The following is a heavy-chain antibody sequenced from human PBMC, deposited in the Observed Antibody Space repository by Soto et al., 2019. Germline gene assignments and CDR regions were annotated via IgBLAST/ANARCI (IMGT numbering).Heavy chain of an antibody. CDR1: GYSFTSYW. Sequence: PGESLKISCKGSGYSFTSYWIGWVRQMPGKGLEWMGIIYPGDSDTRYSPSFQGQVTISADKSISTAYLQWSSLKASDTAMYYCAGGGVRGVISRTRDYYGMDVWGQGTTVTVSS. V-gene: IGHV5-51*01. D-gene: IGHD3-10*01. J-gene: IGHJ6*02. CDR2: IYPGDSDT. CDR3: AGGGVRGVISRTRDYYGMDV.